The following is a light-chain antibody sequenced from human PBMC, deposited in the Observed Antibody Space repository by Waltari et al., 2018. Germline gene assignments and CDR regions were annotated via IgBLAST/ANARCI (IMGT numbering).Light chain of an antibody. CDR2: GAS. CDR3: QYSWT. J-gene: IGKJ1*01. CDR1: HYITNY. Sequence: DVQMTQSPSPLSASVGDRVTITCRASHYITNYLAWYQQKPGKAPKLLIYGASTLHSGVPSRFSSSGSVTDFTLTISSLQPEDVATYYCQYSWTFGQGTKVEI. V-gene: IGKV1-27*01.